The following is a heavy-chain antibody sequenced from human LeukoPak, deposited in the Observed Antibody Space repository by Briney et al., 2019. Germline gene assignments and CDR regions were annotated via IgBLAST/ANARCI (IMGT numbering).Heavy chain of an antibody. CDR3: ARDVDTRDYPTGEPGDY. J-gene: IGHJ4*02. CDR1: GGSISSSNW. V-gene: IGHV4-4*02. Sequence: SGTLSLTCGVSGGSISSSNWWSWVRQPPGKGLEWIGEIYHSGTTNYNPSLKSRVTISVDKSKNQFSLKLNSVTAADTAVYYCARDVDTRDYPTGEPGDYWGQGTLVTVSS. CDR2: IYHSGTT. D-gene: IGHD7-27*01.